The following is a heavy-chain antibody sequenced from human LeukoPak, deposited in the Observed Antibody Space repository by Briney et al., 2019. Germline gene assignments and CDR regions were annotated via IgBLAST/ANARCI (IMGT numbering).Heavy chain of an antibody. CDR1: GDSITSAFH. D-gene: IGHD2-15*01. V-gene: IGHV4-38-2*01. J-gene: IGHJ5*02. CDR3: ARHHLACSGDTCFSAHWFDP. CDR2: ISHSGTT. Sequence: PSETLSLTCAVSGDSITSAFHWGWVRQPPGKGLEWIGSISHSGTTYYAPSFKSRLTISLDPSKNQLSLKLSSVTAADTAVFFCARHHLACSGDTCFSAHWFDPWGHGTLVIVSS.